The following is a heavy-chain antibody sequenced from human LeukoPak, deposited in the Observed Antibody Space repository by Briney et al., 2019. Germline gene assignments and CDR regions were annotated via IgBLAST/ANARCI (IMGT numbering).Heavy chain of an antibody. D-gene: IGHD4-11*01. J-gene: IGHJ4*02. Sequence: GRSLRLSCAASGFTFSTYGMHWVHQAPGKGLEWVAVIWYDGSNQYYADSVKGRFTISRDNSKNTLFLQMSSLRAEDTAVYYCARANVYTNLYYFDYWGRGTLVTVSS. CDR2: IWYDGSNQ. CDR1: GFTFSTYG. V-gene: IGHV3-33*01. CDR3: ARANVYTNLYYFDY.